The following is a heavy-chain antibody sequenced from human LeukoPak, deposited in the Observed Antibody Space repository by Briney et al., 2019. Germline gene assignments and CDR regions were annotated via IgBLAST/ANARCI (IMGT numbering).Heavy chain of an antibody. CDR1: GFTFSSYS. D-gene: IGHD5-12*01. CDR2: ISSSSGYI. V-gene: IGHV3-21*04. J-gene: IGHJ4*02. CDR3: AQDRAWIEFYF. Sequence: PGGSLRLSCAASGFTFSSYSMNWVRQAPGKGLEWVSSISSSSGYIYYADSVKGRFTISRDNAKNSLYLQMNSLRAEDTAVYYCAQDRAWIEFYFWGQGTLVTVSS.